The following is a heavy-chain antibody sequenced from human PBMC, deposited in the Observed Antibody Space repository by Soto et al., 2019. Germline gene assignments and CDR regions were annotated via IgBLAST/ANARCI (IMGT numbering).Heavy chain of an antibody. CDR3: ARVTLKAGNWFDP. CDR1: GYTFTDYF. J-gene: IGHJ5*02. CDR2: INPKSRGT. Sequence: QMQLVQSGAEVKKPGASVKVSCKASGYTFTDYFIHWVRQAPGQGFEWMGWINPKSRGTNYAQKFQGRVTMTRDTSNSTAYMELRGLRSDDTAVYYCARVTLKAGNWFDPWGQGTLVTVSS. V-gene: IGHV1-2*02.